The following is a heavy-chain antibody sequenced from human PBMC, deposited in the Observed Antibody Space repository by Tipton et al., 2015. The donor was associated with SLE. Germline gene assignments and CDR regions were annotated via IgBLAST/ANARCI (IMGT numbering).Heavy chain of an antibody. V-gene: IGHV4-30-2*01. CDR3: ARGHPYCSGGSCYSRWFDP. CDR1: GGSISSGGYS. CDR2: IYHSGST. Sequence: TLSLTCAVSGGSISSGGYSWSWIRQPPGKGLEWIGYIYHSGSTYYNPSLKSRVTISVDRSKNQFSLKLSSVTAADTAVYYCARGHPYCSGGSCYSRWFDPWGQGTLVTVSS. J-gene: IGHJ5*02. D-gene: IGHD2-15*01.